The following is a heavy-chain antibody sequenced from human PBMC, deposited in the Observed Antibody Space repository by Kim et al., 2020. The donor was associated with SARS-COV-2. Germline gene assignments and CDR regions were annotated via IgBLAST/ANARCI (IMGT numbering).Heavy chain of an antibody. Sequence: GGSLRLSCAASGFTFSNYAMHWVRQAPGKGLEWVSGISCDGSTTYSGSLKGRLTTSRGNATKSLYFQMNSLRAADTAVYYCSTDAVSHDDSDV. V-gene: IGHV3-13*01. CDR2: ISCDGST. D-gene: IGHD3-22*01. CDR1: GFTFSNYA. CDR3: STDAVSHDDSDV. J-gene: IGHJ3*01.